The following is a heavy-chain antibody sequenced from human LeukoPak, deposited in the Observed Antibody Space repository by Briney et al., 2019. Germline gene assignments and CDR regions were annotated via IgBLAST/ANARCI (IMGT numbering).Heavy chain of an antibody. CDR2: VTGSDGST. J-gene: IGHJ4*02. V-gene: IGHV3-23*01. CDR1: GFTFSSYA. CDR3: TKFDY. Sequence: GGSLRLSCAASGFTFSSYAMSWVRQAPGKGLEWVSTVTGSDGSTFYANSVKGRFTISRDNSKNTVFLHMTSLRAEDTAVYYCTKFDYWGQGVLVTVSS.